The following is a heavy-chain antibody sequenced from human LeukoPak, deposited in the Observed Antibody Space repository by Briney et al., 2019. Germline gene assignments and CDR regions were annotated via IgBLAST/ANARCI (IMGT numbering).Heavy chain of an antibody. CDR2: FGTRHTHI. Sequence: GGSLRLSCVGSGLNFNTYDLTWVRQAPGRGLEWVALFGTRHTHIFYADSVEGRFAISRDNSKNTVYLQMNSLRVEDAAVYYCAARLPLYGMDVWGQGTTVTVSS. CDR3: AARLPLYGMDV. CDR1: GLNFNTYD. J-gene: IGHJ6*02. V-gene: IGHV3-23*01. D-gene: IGHD2-21*02.